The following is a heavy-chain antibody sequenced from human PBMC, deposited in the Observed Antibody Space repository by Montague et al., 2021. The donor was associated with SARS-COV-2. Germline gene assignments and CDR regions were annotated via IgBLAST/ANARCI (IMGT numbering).Heavy chain of an antibody. D-gene: IGHD1-26*01. J-gene: IGHJ4*02. Sequence: SETLSLTCTVSGDSVIHDFWTWIRQPPGKGLEWIGYVYYSRSSSYNPSLTGRVSITVDPSKNQFSLTLSTVTAADTAIYYCVRDPAPSGSGTWYDYWGQGTLVAVSS. CDR1: GDSVIHDF. CDR3: VRDPAPSGSGTWYDY. V-gene: IGHV4-59*02. CDR2: VYYSRSS.